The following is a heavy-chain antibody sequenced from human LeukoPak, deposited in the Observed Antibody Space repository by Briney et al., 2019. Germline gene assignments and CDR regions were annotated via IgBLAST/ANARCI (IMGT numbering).Heavy chain of an antibody. D-gene: IGHD1-20*01. Sequence: GGSLTLSCAASGFTLSSCAMTWVRQAPPKGLEWVSGTHGCDLNTYYADSVKGRFTISRDNSKNPQYLHMNSLRAEDTALYYCAKVYLAGNWNDWDYYYGMDVWGQGTTVTVSS. CDR1: GFTLSSCA. V-gene: IGHV3-23*01. J-gene: IGHJ6*02. CDR2: THGCDLNT. CDR3: AKVYLAGNWNDWDYYYGMDV.